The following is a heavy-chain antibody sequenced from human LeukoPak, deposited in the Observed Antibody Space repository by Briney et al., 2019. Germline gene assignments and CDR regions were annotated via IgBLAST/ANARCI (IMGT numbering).Heavy chain of an antibody. D-gene: IGHD6-13*01. J-gene: IGHJ4*02. Sequence: ESGPTLVNPTQTLTLTCTFSGFSLSTSGVGVGWIRQPPGKALEWLALIYWNDDKRYSPSLKSRLTITKDTSKNQVVLTMTNMDPVDTATYYCAHDSNRIAAAQTYFDYWGQGTLVTVSS. CDR3: AHDSNRIAAAQTYFDY. CDR1: GFSLSTSGVG. CDR2: IYWNDDK. V-gene: IGHV2-5*01.